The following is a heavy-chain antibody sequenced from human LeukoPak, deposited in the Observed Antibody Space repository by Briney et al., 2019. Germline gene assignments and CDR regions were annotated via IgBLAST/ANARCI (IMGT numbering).Heavy chain of an antibody. D-gene: IGHD4-23*01. CDR2: IGYTGDST. J-gene: IGHJ3*02. V-gene: IGHV3-23*01. Sequence: GGSLRLSCAASGFTFSSYAMNWVRHAPGKGLEWVSGIGYTGDSTFYADSVKGRFTVSRDSSKNTLFLHMNSLRAEDTALYYCAKSPTVDAAFDIWGQGTMVTVSS. CDR1: GFTFSSYA. CDR3: AKSPTVDAAFDI.